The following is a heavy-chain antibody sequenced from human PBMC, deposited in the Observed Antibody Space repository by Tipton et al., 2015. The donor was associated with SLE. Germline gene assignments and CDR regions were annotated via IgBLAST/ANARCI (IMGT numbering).Heavy chain of an antibody. CDR2: IYSGGGT. V-gene: IGHV3-23*03. CDR3: GKDFHDSSGLNDY. CDR1: GFSFRSYA. Sequence: SLRLSCAASGFSFRSYAMSWVRQAPGEGLEWVSTIYSGGGTYYAASVKGRFSISRDNSRYTLSLQMNSLRPEDTAVYYCGKDFHDSSGLNDYWGQGTLVIFSS. J-gene: IGHJ4*02. D-gene: IGHD3-22*01.